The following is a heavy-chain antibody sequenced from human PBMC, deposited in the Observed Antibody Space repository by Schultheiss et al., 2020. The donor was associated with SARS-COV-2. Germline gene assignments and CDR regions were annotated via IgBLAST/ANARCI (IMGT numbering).Heavy chain of an antibody. CDR2: IWYDGSKT. J-gene: IGHJ4*02. V-gene: IGHV3-33*01. Sequence: GGSLRLSCAVSGVTFSSYGMHWVRQSPGKGLEWVAFIWYDGSKTYYADSVKGRFTISRDNSKDTLYLQMNSMRDEDTAVYYCARGQQWLAKDFDYWGQGTLVIVSS. CDR3: ARGQQWLAKDFDY. CDR1: GVTFSSYG. D-gene: IGHD6-19*01.